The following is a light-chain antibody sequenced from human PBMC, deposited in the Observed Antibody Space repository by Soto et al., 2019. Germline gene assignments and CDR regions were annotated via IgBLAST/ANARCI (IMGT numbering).Light chain of an antibody. CDR3: SSYTITSTWV. CDR1: SGDIGSYTY. V-gene: IGLV2-14*01. J-gene: IGLJ3*02. CDR2: EVT. Sequence: QSVLTQPASVSGSPGQSITISCTGTSGDIGSYTYVSWYQQYPGKAPKLLISEVTNRPSGVSNRFSGSKSGNTASLTISGLQAEDEAHYYCSSYTITSTWVFGGGTK.